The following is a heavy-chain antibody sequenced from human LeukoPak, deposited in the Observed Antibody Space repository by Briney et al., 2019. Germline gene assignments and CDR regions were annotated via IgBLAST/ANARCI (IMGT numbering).Heavy chain of an antibody. Sequence: SETLSLTCTVSGGSISSGDYYWSWIRQPPGKGLEWIGYIYYSGSTYYNPSLKSRVTISVDTSKNQFSLKLSSVTAADTAVYYCARQTEYYDILTGYYSVQSLGAFDIWGQGTMVTVSS. CDR3: ARQTEYYDILTGYYSVQSLGAFDI. J-gene: IGHJ3*02. CDR1: GGSISSGDYY. D-gene: IGHD3-9*01. CDR2: IYYSGST. V-gene: IGHV4-30-4*01.